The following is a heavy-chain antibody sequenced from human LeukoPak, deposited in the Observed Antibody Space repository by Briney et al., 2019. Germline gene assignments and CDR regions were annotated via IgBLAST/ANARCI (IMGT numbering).Heavy chain of an antibody. J-gene: IGHJ3*02. V-gene: IGHV5-51*01. Sequence: GESLKISCKGSGYSFTSYWIGWVRQMPGKGLEWMGIIYPGDSDTRYSPSFQGQVTISADKSISTAYLQWSSLKASDTAIYYCASTQVGATTQSPFDIWGQGTLVIVSS. CDR3: ASTQVGATTQSPFDI. CDR2: IYPGDSDT. CDR1: GYSFTSYW. D-gene: IGHD1-26*01.